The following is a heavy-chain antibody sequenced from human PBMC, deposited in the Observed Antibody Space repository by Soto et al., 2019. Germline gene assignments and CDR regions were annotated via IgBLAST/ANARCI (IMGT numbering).Heavy chain of an antibody. Sequence: EVQLVESGGGLVQPGGSLRLSCAASGFTFSSYSTNWVRQAPGKGLEWVSYISSSSSTIYYADSVKGRFTISRDNAKNSLYLQMNSLRDEDTAVYYCARDRGSYYGQYYFDYWGQGTLVTVSS. CDR3: ARDRGSYYGQYYFDY. CDR1: GFTFSSYS. D-gene: IGHD1-26*01. V-gene: IGHV3-48*02. J-gene: IGHJ4*02. CDR2: ISSSSSTI.